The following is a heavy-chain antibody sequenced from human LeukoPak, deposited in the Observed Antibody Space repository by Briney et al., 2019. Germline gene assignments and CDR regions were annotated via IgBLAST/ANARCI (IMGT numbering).Heavy chain of an antibody. CDR1: GFTFSSYS. Sequence: GRSLRLSCAASGFTFSSYSMNWVRQAPGKGLKWVSSISSSSSYIYYADSVKGRFTISRDNAKNSLYLQMNSLRAEDTAVYYCACSGWSNWFDRWGQGTLVTVSS. V-gene: IGHV3-21*01. CDR3: ACSGWSNWFDR. J-gene: IGHJ5*02. D-gene: IGHD6-19*01. CDR2: ISSSSSYI.